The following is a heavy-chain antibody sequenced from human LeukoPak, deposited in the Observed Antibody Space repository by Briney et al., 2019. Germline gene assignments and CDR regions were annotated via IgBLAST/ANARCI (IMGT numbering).Heavy chain of an antibody. CDR2: IYYIGST. CDR3: ARGLWGLSGSYRPWDY. V-gene: IGHV4-59*01. Sequence: SETLSLTCTVSGDSISGFYWTWIRQPPGKGLEWIGYIYYIGSTNYNPSLKSRVTISVDTSKNQFSLKLSSVTAADTAVYYCARGLWGLSGSYRPWDYWGQGTLVTVSS. CDR1: GDSISGFY. J-gene: IGHJ4*02. D-gene: IGHD1-26*01.